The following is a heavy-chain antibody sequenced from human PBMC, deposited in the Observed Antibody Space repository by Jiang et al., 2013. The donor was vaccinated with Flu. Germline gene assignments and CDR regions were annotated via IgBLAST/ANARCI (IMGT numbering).Heavy chain of an antibody. CDR2: IHYSGST. Sequence: SETLSLTCTVSGDSVRSRSYFWTWIRQPPGKGLEWLGNIHYSGSTNYNPSLKSRLTVSVDTSKNQFSLRLRSVTAADTAVYYCARENSGTYLWAYFFDYWGRGSLITVSS. V-gene: IGHV4-61*01. J-gene: IGHJ4*02. D-gene: IGHD1-26*01. CDR1: GDSVRSRSYF. CDR3: ARENSGTYLWAYFFDY.